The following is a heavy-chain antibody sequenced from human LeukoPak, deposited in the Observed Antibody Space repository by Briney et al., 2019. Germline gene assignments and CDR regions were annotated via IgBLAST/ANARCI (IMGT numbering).Heavy chain of an antibody. D-gene: IGHD2-15*01. V-gene: IGHV3-23*01. CDR3: AKDTSAWWYHRAYMNV. J-gene: IGHJ6*03. CDR2: ISGSGDTT. CDR1: GFTFSNYA. Sequence: GGSLRLSCAASGFTFSNYAMSWVRQAPGGGLEWVSAISGSGDTTFHADSVKGRFTTSRDNSKNTLSLQMSGLRGEESAVYFCAKDTSAWWYHRAYMNVWGTGTTVTVSS.